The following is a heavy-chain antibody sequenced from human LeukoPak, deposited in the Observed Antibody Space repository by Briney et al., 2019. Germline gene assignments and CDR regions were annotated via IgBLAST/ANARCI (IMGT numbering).Heavy chain of an antibody. CDR1: GYTFTSFD. D-gene: IGHD5-18*01. Sequence: GASVKASFTTSGYTFTSFDIIWVRQASGQGLEWMGWMNPNNDNTGYARKFQGRVTMTRNISISTAYMELTSLRSEDTAVYYCAKRGHSYGDFDYWGQGTLVTVSS. V-gene: IGHV1-8*01. CDR2: MNPNNDNT. CDR3: AKRGHSYGDFDY. J-gene: IGHJ4*02.